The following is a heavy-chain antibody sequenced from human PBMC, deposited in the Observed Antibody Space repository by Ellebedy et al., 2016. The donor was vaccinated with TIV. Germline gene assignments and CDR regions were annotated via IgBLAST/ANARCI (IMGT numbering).Heavy chain of an antibody. CDR1: GYTFSSNG. Sequence: ASVKVSCKASGYTFSSNGISWVRQAPGQGLEWMGWISAYTGNTNYAQKLQGRVTMTTDTSTSTAYMELRSLRSDDTAVYYCARALYLGLFDPWGQGTLVTVSS. CDR3: ARALYLGLFDP. J-gene: IGHJ5*02. V-gene: IGHV1-18*01. CDR2: ISAYTGNT. D-gene: IGHD2-2*01.